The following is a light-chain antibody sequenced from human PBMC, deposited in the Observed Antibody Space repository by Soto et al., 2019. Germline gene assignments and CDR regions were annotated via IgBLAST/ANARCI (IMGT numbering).Light chain of an antibody. V-gene: IGKV3-20*01. CDR3: HQYNSWPYT. CDR2: GAS. Sequence: EIVLTQSPGTLSLSPGERATLSCRASQSVSSTYLAWYQQKPGQAPRLLISGASSRATGIPDRFSGSGSGTDFTLTITRLEPEDFAVHYCHQYNSWPYTFGQGTKVERK. CDR1: QSVSSTY. J-gene: IGKJ2*01.